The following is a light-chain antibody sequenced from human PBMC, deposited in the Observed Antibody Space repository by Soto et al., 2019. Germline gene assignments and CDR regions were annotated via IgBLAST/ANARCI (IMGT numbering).Light chain of an antibody. Sequence: EIVMTQSPVTLSVSPGEGVTLSCRVSQSVYSNLAWYQQKPGQAPRLLIYDASARATDIPARFSGSGSGTDFTLTVSRLQSEDFAVYYCQQYNNWPLTFGGGTKVEIK. V-gene: IGKV3-15*01. CDR2: DAS. J-gene: IGKJ4*01. CDR3: QQYNNWPLT. CDR1: QSVYSN.